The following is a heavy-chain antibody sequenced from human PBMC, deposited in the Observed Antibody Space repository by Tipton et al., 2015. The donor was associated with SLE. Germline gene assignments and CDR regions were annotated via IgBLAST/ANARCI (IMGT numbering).Heavy chain of an antibody. V-gene: IGHV4-30-4*08. J-gene: IGHJ4*02. CDR2: IYYSGST. Sequence: TLSLTCTVSGCSISSGDYYWSWIRQPPGKGLEWIGYIYYSGSTYYNPSLKSRVTISVDTSKNQFSLKLSSVTAADTAVYYCARDPRRGHPFDYWGQGTLVTVST. CDR1: GCSISSGDYY. D-gene: IGHD2-15*01. CDR3: ARDPRRGHPFDY.